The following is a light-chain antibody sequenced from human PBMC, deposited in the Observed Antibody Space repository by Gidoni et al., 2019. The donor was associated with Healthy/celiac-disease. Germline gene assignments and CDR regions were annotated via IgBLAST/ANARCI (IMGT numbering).Light chain of an antibody. V-gene: IGLV2-14*03. CDR3: SSYTSSSTLVV. J-gene: IGLJ2*01. CDR1: SSDVGGYNY. Sequence: QSALTQPASVSGSPGQSITISCTGTSSDVGGYNYVSWYQKHPGTAPQLMIYDVSTRPSGVSNRFSGSKSGNTASLTISGLQAEDEADYYCSSYTSSSTLVVFGGGTKLTVL. CDR2: DVS.